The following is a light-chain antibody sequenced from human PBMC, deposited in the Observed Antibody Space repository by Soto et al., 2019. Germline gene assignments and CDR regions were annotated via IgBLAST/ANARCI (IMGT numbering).Light chain of an antibody. CDR2: GAS. V-gene: IGKV3-20*01. CDR1: QSVSSSY. Sequence: EIVLTQSPGTLSLSPGERATLSCRASQSVSSSYLAWYQQKPGQAPRLLIYGASNRATVIPDRFGGSGSGTDFTLTISRLEPEDFAMSYCQQYGSSLWTFGQGTKVEIK. J-gene: IGKJ1*01. CDR3: QQYGSSLWT.